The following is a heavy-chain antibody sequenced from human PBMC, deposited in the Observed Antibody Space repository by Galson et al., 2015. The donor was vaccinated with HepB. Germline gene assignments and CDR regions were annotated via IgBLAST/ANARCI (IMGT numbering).Heavy chain of an antibody. D-gene: IGHD3-10*01. J-gene: IGHJ4*02. CDR1: GFTFSNYN. CDR2: ISSTSDYI. V-gene: IGHV3-21*01. CDR3: ATARTVRGVIDY. Sequence: SLRLSCAASGFTFSNYNMNWVRQAPGKGLEWVSSISSTSDYIYYADSVKGRFTISRDNSKNTLYLQMNSLRAEDTAVYYCATARTVRGVIDYWGQGTLVTVSS.